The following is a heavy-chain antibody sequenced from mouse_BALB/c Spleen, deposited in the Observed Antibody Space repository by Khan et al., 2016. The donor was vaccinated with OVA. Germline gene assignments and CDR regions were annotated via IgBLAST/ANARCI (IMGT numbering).Heavy chain of an antibody. D-gene: IGHD1-2*01. V-gene: IGHV3-2*02. CDR2: ISYSGST. CDR1: GYSITSGYG. J-gene: IGHJ2*01. Sequence: EVQLQESGPSLVKPSQSLSLTCTVSGYSITSGYGWNWIRQFPGNKLEWMGYISYSGSTNYNPSLKSRISITRDTSKNQFFLQLNSVTTEDTATYYCARTARIKYWGQGTTLTVSS. CDR3: ARTARIKY.